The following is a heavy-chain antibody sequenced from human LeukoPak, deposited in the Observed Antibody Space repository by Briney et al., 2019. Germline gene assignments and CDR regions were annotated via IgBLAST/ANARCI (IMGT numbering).Heavy chain of an antibody. V-gene: IGHV1-2*02. CDR3: ARDGGYCSSTSCYTPGYYYYYMDV. CDR1: GYTFTGYY. CDR2: INPNSGGT. D-gene: IGHD2-2*02. J-gene: IGHJ6*03. Sequence: ASVKVSCKASGYTFTGYYMHWVRQAPGQGLEWMGWINPNSGGTNYAQKFQGRVTMTRDTSISTAYMELRSLRSDDTAVYYCARDGGYCSSTSCYTPGYYYYYMDVWGKGTTVTVSS.